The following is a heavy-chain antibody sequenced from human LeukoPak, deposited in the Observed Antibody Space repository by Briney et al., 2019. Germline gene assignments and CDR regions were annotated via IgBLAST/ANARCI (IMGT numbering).Heavy chain of an antibody. V-gene: IGHV4-31*03. CDR1: GGSISSGGYY. J-gene: IGHJ4*02. CDR2: IYYSGST. CDR3: ARGGRVKPFDY. D-gene: IGHD3/OR15-3a*01. Sequence: SETLSLTCTVSGGSISSGGYYWSWIRQHPGKGLEWIGYIYYSGSTYYNPSLKSRVTISVDTSKNQFSLKLSSVTAADTAVYYCARGGRVKPFDYWGQGTLVTVSS.